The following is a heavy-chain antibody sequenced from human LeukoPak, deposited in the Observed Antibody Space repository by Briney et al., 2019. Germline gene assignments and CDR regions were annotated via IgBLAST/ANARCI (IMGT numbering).Heavy chain of an antibody. CDR3: TRSDCSSGRCPGFDN. V-gene: IGHV6-1*01. CDR2: TYYRSKWFI. CDR1: GDSVPSNSAA. J-gene: IGHJ4*02. D-gene: IGHD6-19*01. Sequence: SQTLSLTCGISGDSVPSNSAAWNWIRQSPSRGLERLGRTYYRSKWFINYAPFVKSRIIINPDTPKNQVSLQLNSVTPEDTAVYYCTRSDCSSGRCPGFDNWGQGTLVTVSS.